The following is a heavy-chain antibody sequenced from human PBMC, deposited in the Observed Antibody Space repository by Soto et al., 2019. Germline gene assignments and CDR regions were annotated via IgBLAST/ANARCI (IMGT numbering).Heavy chain of an antibody. V-gene: IGHV1-69*13. J-gene: IGHJ4*02. CDR1: GGTFSSYA. Sequence: SVKVSCKASGGTFSSYAISWVRQAPGQGLEWMGGIIPIFGTANYAQKFQGRVTITADESTSTAYMELSSLRSEDTAVYYCARGRLLPYYFDYWGQGTLVTVSS. D-gene: IGHD6-25*01. CDR2: IIPIFGTA. CDR3: ARGRLLPYYFDY.